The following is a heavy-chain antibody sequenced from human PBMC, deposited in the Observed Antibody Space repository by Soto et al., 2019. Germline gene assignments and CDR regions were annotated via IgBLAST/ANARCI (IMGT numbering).Heavy chain of an antibody. CDR2: ISHSGST. Sequence: SETLSLTCTVSGGSISYDYWSWIRQPPGKGLEWIGHISHSGSTNYNPSLKSRVTISVDASKRQFSLKLSSVTAADTAVYYCAREARGVTSGMDVWGQGTTVTVSS. J-gene: IGHJ6*02. CDR1: GGSISYDY. D-gene: IGHD3-10*01. V-gene: IGHV4-59*01. CDR3: AREARGVTSGMDV.